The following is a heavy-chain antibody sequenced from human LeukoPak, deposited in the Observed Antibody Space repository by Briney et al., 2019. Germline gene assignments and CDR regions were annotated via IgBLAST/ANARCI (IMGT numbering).Heavy chain of an antibody. D-gene: IGHD5-18*01. CDR2: ISGNGGST. CDR3: VKDHTAMIDY. Sequence: GGSLRLSCSASGFTFSSYAMHWVRQAPGKGLGYVSDISGNGGSTYYVDSVKGRFTISRDNSQNTLCIQMSSLRSEDTAVYYCVKDHTAMIDYWGQGTLVGVSS. J-gene: IGHJ4*02. CDR1: GFTFSSYA. V-gene: IGHV3-64*05.